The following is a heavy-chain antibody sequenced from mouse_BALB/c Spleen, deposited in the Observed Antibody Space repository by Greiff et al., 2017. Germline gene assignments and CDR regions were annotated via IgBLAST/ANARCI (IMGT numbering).Heavy chain of an antibody. D-gene: IGHD6-1*01. CDR3: AREDPSHYYAMDY. CDR1: GFSLTGYG. CDR2: IWGDGST. Sequence: QVQLKESGPGLVAPSQSLSITCTVSGFSLTGYGVNWVRQPPGKGLEWLGMIWGDGSTDYNSALKSRLSISKDNYKSQVFLKMNSLQTDDTARYYCAREDPSHYYAMDYWGQGTSVTVSS. V-gene: IGHV2-6-7*01. J-gene: IGHJ4*01.